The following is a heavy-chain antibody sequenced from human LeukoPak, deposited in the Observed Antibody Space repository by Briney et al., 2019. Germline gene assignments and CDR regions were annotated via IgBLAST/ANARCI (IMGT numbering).Heavy chain of an antibody. CDR3: ARGMATNRRAFDI. D-gene: IGHD5-24*01. CDR2: ISYDESNK. Sequence: PGGSLRLSCAASGFTFSSYAMHWVRQAPGKGLEWVAVISYDESNKYYADSVKGRFTISRDNSKNTLYLQMNSLRTEDTAVYYCARGMATNRRAFDIWGQGTMVTVSS. J-gene: IGHJ3*02. V-gene: IGHV3-30-3*01. CDR1: GFTFSSYA.